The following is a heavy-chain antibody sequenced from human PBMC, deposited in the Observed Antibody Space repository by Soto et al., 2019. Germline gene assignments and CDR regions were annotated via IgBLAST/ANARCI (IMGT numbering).Heavy chain of an antibody. V-gene: IGHV3-9*01. CDR3: AKVGARRDYFYGMDV. D-gene: IGHD1-26*01. Sequence: EVQLVESGGGLVQPGRSLTLSCEASGFSFGDHAMHWVRQAPGKGLEWVSTISWMSGSIGYADSVKGRFTISRDNAKNSLYLQMNSLRPEDTALYFCAKVGARRDYFYGMDVWGQGATVTVSS. CDR2: ISWMSGSI. J-gene: IGHJ6*02. CDR1: GFSFGDHA.